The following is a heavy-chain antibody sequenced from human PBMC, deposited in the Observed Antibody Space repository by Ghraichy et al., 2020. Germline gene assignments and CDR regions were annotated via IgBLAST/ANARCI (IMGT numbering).Heavy chain of an antibody. CDR1: GGTFSDYS. CDR3: ARVTTETLWFGAIDI. CDR2: IIPIFGTA. V-gene: IGHV1-69*13. D-gene: IGHD3-10*01. Sequence: SVKVSCKASGGTFSDYSISWVRQAPEQGLEWMGGIIPIFGTAKYAQKFQGRVTITADEYTSTAYMELSSLRSEDTAVYYCARVTTETLWFGAIDIWGQGTMVTVSA. J-gene: IGHJ3*02.